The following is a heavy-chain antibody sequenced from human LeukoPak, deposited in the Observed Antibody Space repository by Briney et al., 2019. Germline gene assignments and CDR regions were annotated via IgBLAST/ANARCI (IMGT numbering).Heavy chain of an antibody. CDR3: ARVPARERYSYGYSPAWNYFDY. V-gene: IGHV1-2*02. CDR1: GYTFTGYY. Sequence: ASVTVSCKASGYTFTGYYMHWVRQAPGQGLEWMGWINPNSGGTNYAQKFQGRVTMTRDTSISTAYMELSRLRSDDTAVYYCARVPARERYSYGYSPAWNYFDYWGQGTLVTVSS. D-gene: IGHD5-18*01. J-gene: IGHJ4*02. CDR2: INPNSGGT.